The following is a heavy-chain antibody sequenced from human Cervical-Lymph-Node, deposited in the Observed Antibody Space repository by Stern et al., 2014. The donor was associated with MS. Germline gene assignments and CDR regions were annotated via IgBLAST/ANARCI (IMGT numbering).Heavy chain of an antibody. Sequence: QVQLVQSGSELKKPGASVKGSCKASGYTLTNYPINWVRQAPGQGLEWMGWINTKTGNSTYAQDFTGRFVFSLDTSVSTAYLQISNLKAEDTAVYYCARDFVDTAMITRSDYLDCWGQGTLVTVSS. D-gene: IGHD5-18*01. J-gene: IGHJ4*02. CDR2: INTKTGNS. CDR3: ARDFVDTAMITRSDYLDC. CDR1: GYTLTNYP. V-gene: IGHV7-4-1*02.